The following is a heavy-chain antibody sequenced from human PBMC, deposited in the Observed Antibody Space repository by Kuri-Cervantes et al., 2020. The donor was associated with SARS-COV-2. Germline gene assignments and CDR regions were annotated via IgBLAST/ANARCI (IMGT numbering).Heavy chain of an antibody. CDR3: ARGASHIAAAGLYYFVY. CDR2: INPSGGST. J-gene: IGHJ4*02. CDR1: GYTFTSYY. Sequence: ASVKVSCKASGYTFTSYYMRGVRQAPGQWLEWMGIINPSGGSTSYAQKFQGRVTMTRDTSTSTVYMELSSLRSEDTAVYYCARGASHIAAAGLYYFVYWGQGTLVTVSS. D-gene: IGHD6-13*01. V-gene: IGHV1-46*01.